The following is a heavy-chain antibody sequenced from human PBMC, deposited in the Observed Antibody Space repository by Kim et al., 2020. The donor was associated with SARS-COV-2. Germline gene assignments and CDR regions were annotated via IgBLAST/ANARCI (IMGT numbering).Heavy chain of an antibody. Sequence: YHPSLKSRVNISVDTSKNQFSLKLSSVTAADTAVYYCARGRSRQQLVPDYWGQGTLVTVSS. CDR3: ARGRSRQQLVPDY. D-gene: IGHD6-13*01. J-gene: IGHJ4*02. V-gene: IGHV4-30-2*04.